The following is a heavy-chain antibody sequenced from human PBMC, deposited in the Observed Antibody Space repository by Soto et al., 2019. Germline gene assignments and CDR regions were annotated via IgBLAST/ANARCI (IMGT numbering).Heavy chain of an antibody. D-gene: IGHD3-10*01. Sequence: GASVKVSCKASGFTFVMYAIHWVRQAPGQELEWMAWINAGNGHTTYSQKFQGRVTITRDTSARTVYMELRSLRFEDTATYYCARAGWFAEGYFDFWGQGTPVTVSS. V-gene: IGHV1-3*01. CDR1: GFTFVMYA. J-gene: IGHJ4*02. CDR3: ARAGWFAEGYFDF. CDR2: INAGNGHT.